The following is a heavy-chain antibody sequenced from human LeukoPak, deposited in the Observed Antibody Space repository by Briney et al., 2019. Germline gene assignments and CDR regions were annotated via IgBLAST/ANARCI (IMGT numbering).Heavy chain of an antibody. V-gene: IGHV3-74*01. Sequence: PGGSLRLSCAASGFTFSAYWIHWVRQAPGRGLVWVSHINGDGSITTNADSVKGRFTISRDNAKNAAYLQMNSLRAEGAAESHFARVGLIEDRSHWYLDLWGRGTLVTVSS. CDR1: GFTFSAYW. CDR3: ARVGLIEDRSHWYLDL. CDR2: INGDGSIT. J-gene: IGHJ2*01. D-gene: IGHD2-15*01.